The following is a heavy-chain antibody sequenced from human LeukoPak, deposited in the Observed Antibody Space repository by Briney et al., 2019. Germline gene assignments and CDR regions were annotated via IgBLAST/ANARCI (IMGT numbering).Heavy chain of an antibody. V-gene: IGHV1-18*01. D-gene: IGHD5-18*01. J-gene: IGHJ6*02. CDR1: GYTFTSYG. CDR2: ISAYNGNT. CDR3: ARDRGYSYGSYYYYGMDV. Sequence: GVSVKVSCKASGYTFTSYGISWVRQAPGQGLEWMGWISAYNGNTNYAQKLQGRVTMTTDTSTSTAYMELRSLRSDDTAVYYCARDRGYSYGSYYYYGMDVWGQGTTVTVSS.